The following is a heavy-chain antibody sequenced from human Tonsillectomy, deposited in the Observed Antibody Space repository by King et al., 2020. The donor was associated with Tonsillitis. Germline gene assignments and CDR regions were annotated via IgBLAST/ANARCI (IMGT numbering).Heavy chain of an antibody. J-gene: IGHJ6*02. V-gene: IGHV1-69*09. CDR2: IIPILGIA. CDR1: GGTFSSYA. D-gene: IGHD4-17*01. CDR3: ARAGNGDYGDYYYGMDV. Sequence: VQLVQSGAEVKKPGSSVKVSCKASGGTFSSYAISWVRQAPGQGLEWMGRIIPILGIANYAQKFQGRVTITADKSMSTAYMELSSLRSEDTAVYYCARAGNGDYGDYYYGMDVWGQGTTVTVSS.